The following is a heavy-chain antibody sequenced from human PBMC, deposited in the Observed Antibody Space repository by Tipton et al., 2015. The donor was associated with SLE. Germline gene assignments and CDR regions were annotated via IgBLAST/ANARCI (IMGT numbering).Heavy chain of an antibody. CDR3: ASTPGRYFDWSPHAFDI. CDR2: IIPIFGTA. Sequence: QLVQSGAEVKKPGSSVKVSCKASGGTFSSYAISWVRQAPGQGLEWMGRIIPIFGTANYAQKFQGRVTITADESTSTAYMELSSLRSEDTAMYYCASTPGRYFDWSPHAFDIWGQGTMVTVSS. D-gene: IGHD3-9*01. V-gene: IGHV1-69*18. J-gene: IGHJ3*02. CDR1: GGTFSSYA.